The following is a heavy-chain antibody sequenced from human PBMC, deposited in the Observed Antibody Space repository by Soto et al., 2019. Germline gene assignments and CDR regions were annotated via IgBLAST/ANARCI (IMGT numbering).Heavy chain of an antibody. CDR1: GLTFSNYW. V-gene: IGHV3-74*01. CDR2: INSDGSST. CDR3: GRGGRIVAAASVD. D-gene: IGHD6-25*01. J-gene: IGHJ4*02. Sequence: EVQLVESGGGLVQPGGSLRLSCAVSGLTFSNYWMNWVRQAPGKGLVWVSRINSDGSSTDYADSVKGRFTISRDNARNTLYLEMHGLRAEDTALYSGGRGGRIVAAASVDWGQGTLVTVSS.